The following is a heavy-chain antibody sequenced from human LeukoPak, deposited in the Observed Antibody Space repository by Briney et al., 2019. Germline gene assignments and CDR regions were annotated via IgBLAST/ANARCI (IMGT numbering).Heavy chain of an antibody. J-gene: IGHJ4*02. V-gene: IGHV3-21*01. CDR3: ARLTTTVTTPFDY. Sequence: PGGSLRLSCEASGFTFSIYNMNWVRQAPGKGLEWVSSISSSSSYIYYADSVKGRFTISRDNAKNSLYLQMNSLRAEDTAVYYCARLTTTVTTPFDYWGQGTLVTVSS. CDR2: ISSSSSYI. CDR1: GFTFSIYN. D-gene: IGHD4-17*01.